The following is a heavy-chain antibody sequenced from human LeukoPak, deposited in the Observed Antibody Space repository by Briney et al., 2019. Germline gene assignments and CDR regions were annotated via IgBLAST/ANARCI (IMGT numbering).Heavy chain of an antibody. D-gene: IGHD3-10*01. V-gene: IGHV3-30*02. J-gene: IGHJ4*02. CDR1: GFTFSSYG. Sequence: PGGSLRLSCAASGFTFSSYGMHWARQAPGKGLEWVAFIRYDGSNKYYADSVKGRFTISRDNSKNTLYLQMNSLRAEDTAVYYCARKNAYYYGSGSPDYWGQGTLVTVSS. CDR3: ARKNAYYYGSGSPDY. CDR2: IRYDGSNK.